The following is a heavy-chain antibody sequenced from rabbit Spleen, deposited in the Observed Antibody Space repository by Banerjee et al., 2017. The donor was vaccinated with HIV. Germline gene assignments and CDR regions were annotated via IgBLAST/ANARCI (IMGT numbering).Heavy chain of an antibody. Sequence: QEQLVESGGGLVQPEGSLTLTCTASGFSFSSSYWICWVRQAPGKGLESIGCKNSGDARLYYANWAKGRFTISKTSSTMVTLQLVSLTVADTATYFCARDTGSSFSSYGMDLWGPGTLVTVS. D-gene: IGHD8-1*01. V-gene: IGHV1S45*01. CDR3: ARDTGSSFSSYGMDL. J-gene: IGHJ6*01. CDR1: GFSFSSSYW. CDR2: KNSGDARL.